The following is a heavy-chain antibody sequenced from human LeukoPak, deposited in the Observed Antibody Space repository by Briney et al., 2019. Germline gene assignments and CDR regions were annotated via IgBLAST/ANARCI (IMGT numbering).Heavy chain of an antibody. CDR1: GFTFSSFG. Sequence: GGSLRLSCAASGFTFSSFGMHWVRQAPGKGLEWVAVIWNDGRNEYYADSVKGRFTISRDNSKNTLYLQMNSLRAEDTAVYYCARGDDYFDYWGQGTLVTVSS. CDR2: IWNDGRNE. V-gene: IGHV3-33*01. J-gene: IGHJ4*02. CDR3: ARGDDYFDY. D-gene: IGHD5-24*01.